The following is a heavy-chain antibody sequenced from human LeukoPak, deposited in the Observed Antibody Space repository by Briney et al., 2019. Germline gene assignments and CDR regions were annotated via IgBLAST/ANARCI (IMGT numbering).Heavy chain of an antibody. D-gene: IGHD4-17*01. J-gene: IGHJ4*02. Sequence: GGSLRLSCAASGFTFSSYWMHWVRQAPGKGLVWVSRINSDGSSTSYADSVKGRFTISRGNAKNTLYLQMNSLRAEDTAVYYCARLIPDDYGDYYFDYWGQGTLVTVSS. CDR3: ARLIPDDYGDYYFDY. CDR2: INSDGSST. V-gene: IGHV3-74*01. CDR1: GFTFSSYW.